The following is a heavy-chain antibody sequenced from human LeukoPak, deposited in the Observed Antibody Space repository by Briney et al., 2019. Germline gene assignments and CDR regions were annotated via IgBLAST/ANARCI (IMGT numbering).Heavy chain of an antibody. CDR1: GGSTNNYY. CDR3: ARQYDSYFYYYLDL. V-gene: IGHV4-59*01. J-gene: IGHJ6*03. CDR2: IYYSGST. D-gene: IGHD2-2*01. Sequence: SETLSLTCTVSGGSTNNYYYNWIRQPPGKGLEWIGYIYYSGSTNYNPSLKSRVTISVDTSKNQISLKLRSVTAADTAVYYCARQYDSYFYYYLDLWGTGTTVTVSS.